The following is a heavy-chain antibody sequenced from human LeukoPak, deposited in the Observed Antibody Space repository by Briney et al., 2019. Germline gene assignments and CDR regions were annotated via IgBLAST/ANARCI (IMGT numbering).Heavy chain of an antibody. Sequence: GGSLRLSCSASGFTFSDYATHWVRQAPGKGLEYVSAISSVRGRTFYADSVKDRFTISRYNSGKTLYLKMSSLKPEDTAVYYCARPGRGSGRQFGFDSWGQGILVTLSS. CDR1: GFTFSDYA. V-gene: IGHV3-64D*08. J-gene: IGHJ4*02. CDR3: ARPGRGSGRQFGFDS. CDR2: ISSVRGRT. D-gene: IGHD3-10*01.